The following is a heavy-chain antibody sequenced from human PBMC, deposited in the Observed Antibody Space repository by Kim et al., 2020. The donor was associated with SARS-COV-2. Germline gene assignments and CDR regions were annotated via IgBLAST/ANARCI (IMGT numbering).Heavy chain of an antibody. CDR2: IKRNGDNT. D-gene: IGHD6-19*01. J-gene: IGHJ4*01. Sequence: GGSLRLSCAASGSTFDDYGMSWVRQPPGKGLEWVSGIKRNGDNTGYADSVKGRFAISRDNDKNSLYLQMNILRAEDTALYYSARGYISGLFDSWGHGTL. CDR1: GSTFDDYG. V-gene: IGHV3-20*04. CDR3: ARGYISGLFDS.